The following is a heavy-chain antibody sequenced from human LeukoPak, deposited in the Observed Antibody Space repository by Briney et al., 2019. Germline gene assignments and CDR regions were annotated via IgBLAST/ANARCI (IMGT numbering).Heavy chain of an antibody. V-gene: IGHV3-33*01. J-gene: IGHJ6*02. Sequence: PGGSLRLSCAASGFTFSSYGMHWVRQAPGKGLEWVAVVWYDGSNKYYADSVKGRFTISRDNSKNTLYLQMNSLRAEDTAVYYCAREEDTGHYYYYGMDAWGQGTTVTVSS. D-gene: IGHD1-14*01. CDR3: AREEDTGHYYYYGMDA. CDR1: GFTFSSYG. CDR2: VWYDGSNK.